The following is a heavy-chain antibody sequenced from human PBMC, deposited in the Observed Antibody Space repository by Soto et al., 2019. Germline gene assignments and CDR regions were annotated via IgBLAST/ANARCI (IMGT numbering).Heavy chain of an antibody. CDR1: GFTFSSYA. J-gene: IGHJ6*02. CDR3: ASPLLLRYYGMDV. CDR2: ISGSGGST. V-gene: IGHV3-23*01. Sequence: EVQLLESGGGLVQPGGSLRLSCAASGFTFSSYAMSWVRQAPGKGLEWVSAISGSGGSTYYADSVKGRFTISRDNAKNSLYLQMNSLRAEDTAVYYCASPLLLRYYGMDVWGQGTTVTVSS. D-gene: IGHD3-22*01.